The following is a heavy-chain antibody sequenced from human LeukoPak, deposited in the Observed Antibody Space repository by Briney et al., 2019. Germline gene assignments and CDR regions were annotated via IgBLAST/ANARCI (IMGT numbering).Heavy chain of an antibody. J-gene: IGHJ4*02. D-gene: IGHD4-23*01. CDR3: ARSLGAVDFDY. V-gene: IGHV1-3*01. CDR1: GYAFTSYA. Sequence: GASVKVSCKASGYAFTSYAMHWVRQAPGQRLEWMGWINAGNGNTKYSQKFQGRVTITRDTSASTAYMELSSLRSEDTAVYYCARSLGAVDFDYWGQGTLVTVSS. CDR2: INAGNGNT.